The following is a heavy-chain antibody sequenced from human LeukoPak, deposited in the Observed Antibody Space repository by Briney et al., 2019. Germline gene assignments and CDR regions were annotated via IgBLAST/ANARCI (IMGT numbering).Heavy chain of an antibody. D-gene: IGHD5-18*01. CDR2: IIPILGIA. J-gene: IGHJ4*02. CDR3: GYSYGYQYYFDY. Sequence: ASVKDSCKASGGTFSSYAISWVRQAPGQGLEWMGRIIPILGIANYAQKFQGRVTITADKSTSTAYMELSSLRSEDTAVYYCGYSYGYQYYFDYWGQGTLVTVSS. V-gene: IGHV1-69*04. CDR1: GGTFSSYA.